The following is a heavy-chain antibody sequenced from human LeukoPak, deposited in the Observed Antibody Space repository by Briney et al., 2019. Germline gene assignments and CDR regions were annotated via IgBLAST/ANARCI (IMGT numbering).Heavy chain of an antibody. J-gene: IGHJ4*02. CDR2: MNPNSGNT. D-gene: IGHD5-24*01. CDR3: AREARRDGYNSDY. V-gene: IGHV1-8*01. Sequence: ASVKVSCKASGYTFTSYDINWVRQATGQGLEWMGWMNPNSGNTGYAQKFQGRVTMTRNTSISTAYMELSSLRSEDTAVYYCAREARRDGYNSDYWGQGTLLTVPP. CDR1: GYTFTSYD.